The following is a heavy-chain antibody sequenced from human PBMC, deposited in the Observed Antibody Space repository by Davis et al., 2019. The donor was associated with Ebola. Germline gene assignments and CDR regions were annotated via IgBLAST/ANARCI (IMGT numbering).Heavy chain of an antibody. CDR2: ISSSSSYI. Sequence: GASLRLSCAAFGFTFSDYYMSWIRQAPGKGLEWVSSISSSSSYIYYADSVKGRFTISRDNAKNSLYLQMNSLRAEDTAVYYCARGSYYDSSGYYYVRYYFDYWGQGTLVTVSS. CDR3: ARGSYYDSSGYYYVRYYFDY. CDR1: GFTFSDYY. J-gene: IGHJ4*02. D-gene: IGHD3-22*01. V-gene: IGHV3-11*06.